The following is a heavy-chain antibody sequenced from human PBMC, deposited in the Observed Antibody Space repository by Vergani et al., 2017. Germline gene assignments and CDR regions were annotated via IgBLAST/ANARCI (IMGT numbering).Heavy chain of an antibody. CDR2: ISGNNDDV. D-gene: IGHD3-22*01. J-gene: IGHJ6*02. CDR1: GFTFSHYS. CDR3: ARKHISNYYDSSGYYYIGYYYGMDV. Sequence: EVQMVESGGGLVKPGGSLRLSCVASGFTFSHYSMNWVRQAPGKGLEWVSSISGNNDDVYYADSVKGRFTISRDNAKNSLYLQMNSLRAEDTAVYYCARKHISNYYDSSGYYYIGYYYGMDVWGQGTTVTVSS. V-gene: IGHV3-21*04.